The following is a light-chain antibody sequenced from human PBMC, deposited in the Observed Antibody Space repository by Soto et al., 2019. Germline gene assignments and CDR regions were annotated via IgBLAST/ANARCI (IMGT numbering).Light chain of an antibody. CDR1: QTIGNF. CDR3: QQSYNTPPT. CDR2: GES. Sequence: DIQMTQSPSSLSASFGDGVPSTCLASQTIGNFLNCYHQKPGKAPNLMIYGESNLQSGVPPRLSGSGSGKEFTITISSLQPEDFATYYCQQSYNTPPTFGGGTKVDIK. J-gene: IGKJ4*01. V-gene: IGKV1-39*01.